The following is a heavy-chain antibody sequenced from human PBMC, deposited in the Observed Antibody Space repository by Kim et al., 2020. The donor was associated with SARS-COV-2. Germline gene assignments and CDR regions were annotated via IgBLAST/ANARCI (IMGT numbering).Heavy chain of an antibody. CDR1: GYTFTGYY. J-gene: IGHJ2*01. CDR3: ARATGSGWYDRFYWYFDL. D-gene: IGHD6-19*01. V-gene: IGHV1-2*02. Sequence: ASVKVSCKASGYTFTGYYMHWVRQAPGQGLEWMGWINPNSGGTNYAQKFQGRVTMTRDTSISTAYMELSRLRSDDTAVYYCARATGSGWYDRFYWYFDLWGRGTLVTVSS. CDR2: INPNSGGT.